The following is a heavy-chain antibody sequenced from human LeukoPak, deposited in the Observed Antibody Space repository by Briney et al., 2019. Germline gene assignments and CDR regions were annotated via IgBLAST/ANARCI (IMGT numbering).Heavy chain of an antibody. D-gene: IGHD6-19*01. J-gene: IGHJ4*02. CDR1: GFTFSSYG. CDR3: AKVERSGWLIWYFDY. CDR2: ISYDGSNK. V-gene: IGHV3-30*18. Sequence: TGGSLRLSCAASGFTFSSYGMHWVRQAPGKGLEWVAVISYDGSNKYYADSVKGRFTISRDNSKNTLYLQMNSLRAEDTAVYYCAKVERSGWLIWYFDYWGQGTLVTVSS.